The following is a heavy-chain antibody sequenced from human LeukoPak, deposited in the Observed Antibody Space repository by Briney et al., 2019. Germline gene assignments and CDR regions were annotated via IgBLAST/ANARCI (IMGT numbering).Heavy chain of an antibody. CDR2: IYYSGST. J-gene: IGHJ4*02. V-gene: IGHV4-59*01. CDR1: GGSISSYY. D-gene: IGHD4-23*01. Sequence: SETLSLTCTVSGGSISSYYWGWIRQPPGKGLEWIVYIYYSGSTNYNPSLKSRVTISVDTSKNQFSLKLSSVTAADTAVYYCARESRDGGNSLEFDYWGQGTLVTASS. CDR3: ARESRDGGNSLEFDY.